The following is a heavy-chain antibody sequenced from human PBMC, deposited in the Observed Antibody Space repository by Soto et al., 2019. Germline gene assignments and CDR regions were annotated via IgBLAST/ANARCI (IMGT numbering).Heavy chain of an antibody. CDR2: IIPIFGTA. CDR1: GGTFSSYA. D-gene: IGHD3-16*02. CDR3: ARSLGPIYVWGSYRYPNFDY. J-gene: IGHJ4*02. V-gene: IGHV1-69*13. Sequence: ASVKVSCKASGGTFSSYAISWVRQAPGQGLEWMGGIIPIFGTANYAQKFQGRVTITADESTSTAYMELSSLRSEDTAVYYCARSLGPIYVWGSYRYPNFDYWGQGTLVTVSS.